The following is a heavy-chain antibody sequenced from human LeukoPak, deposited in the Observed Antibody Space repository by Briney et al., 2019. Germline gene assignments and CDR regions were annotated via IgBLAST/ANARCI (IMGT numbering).Heavy chain of an antibody. Sequence: GGSLRLSWAASGFTFSSAGMHWVRQAPGKGLEWVGRIKSKTDGGTTDYAAPVKGRFTISRDDSKNTLYLQMNSLKTEDTAVYYCTTDLGCSSTSCPGRPYYYYYYMDVWGKGTTVTVSS. D-gene: IGHD2-2*01. V-gene: IGHV3-15*01. CDR1: GFTFSSAG. CDR2: IKSKTDGGTT. J-gene: IGHJ6*03. CDR3: TTDLGCSSTSCPGRPYYYYYYMDV.